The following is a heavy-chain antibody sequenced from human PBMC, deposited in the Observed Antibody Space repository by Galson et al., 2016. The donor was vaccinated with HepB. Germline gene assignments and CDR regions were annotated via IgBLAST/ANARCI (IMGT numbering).Heavy chain of an antibody. Sequence: CAISGDSVSSNSAAWTWIRQSPLRGLEWLGRTYYRSKWYNDYAVFVKSRISIHPDTSKNQFSLQLNSVTPEDTAVYYCARVRCSTFRCQNWFDPWGQGTLVTVPS. CDR1: GDSVSSNSAA. CDR3: ARVRCSTFRCQNWFDP. D-gene: IGHD2/OR15-2a*01. CDR2: TYYRSKWYN. J-gene: IGHJ5*02. V-gene: IGHV6-1*01.